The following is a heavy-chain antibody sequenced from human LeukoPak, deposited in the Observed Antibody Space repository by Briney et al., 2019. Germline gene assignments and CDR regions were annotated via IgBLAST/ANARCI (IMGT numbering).Heavy chain of an antibody. D-gene: IGHD5-18*01. CDR1: GFTFSDYY. V-gene: IGHV3-11*04. Sequence: GGSLRLSCAASGFTFSDYYMSWIRQAPGKGLEWVSYISSSGSTIYYADSVKGRFTISRDNARRSLFLQMNSLRAEDTAVYYCARRASTERGHSYGLDYWGQGTLVTVSS. CDR2: ISSSGSTI. J-gene: IGHJ4*02. CDR3: ARRASTERGHSYGLDY.